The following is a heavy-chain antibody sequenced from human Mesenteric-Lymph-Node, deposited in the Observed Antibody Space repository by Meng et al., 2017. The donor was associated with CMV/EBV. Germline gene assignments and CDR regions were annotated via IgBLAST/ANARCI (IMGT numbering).Heavy chain of an antibody. CDR3: AKESDIVATGTTDY. V-gene: IGHV3-23*01. D-gene: IGHD1-1*01. Sequence: SGFPFSNYAFYWVRQAPGKGLEWVSGISDGGSGANTYFADSVKGRFAISRDDSKNTLFLQMNSLRAEDTAVYYCAKESDIVATGTTDYWGQGTLVTVSS. CDR2: ISDGGSGANT. CDR1: GFPFSNYA. J-gene: IGHJ4*02.